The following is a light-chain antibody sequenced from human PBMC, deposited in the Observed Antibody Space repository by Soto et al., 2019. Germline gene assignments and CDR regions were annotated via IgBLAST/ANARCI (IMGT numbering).Light chain of an antibody. V-gene: IGKV1-39*01. CDR3: QQSYNTPLT. CDR1: QTIGTY. Sequence: IEVTQSPSSLAASVGDRDTITCRASQTIGTYVNWYRQKSGAAPEXIIYDASTLQSGVPSRFRGGASGTDCTLTISSLQLDDFATYYCQQSYNTPLTLGQGTKVDIK. CDR2: DAS. J-gene: IGKJ1*01.